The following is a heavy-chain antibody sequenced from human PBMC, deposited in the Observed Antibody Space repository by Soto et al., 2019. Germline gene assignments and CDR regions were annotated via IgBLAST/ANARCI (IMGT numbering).Heavy chain of an antibody. D-gene: IGHD3-10*01. CDR1: GYTFTGYY. Sequence: QVQLVQSGAEVKQPGASVKVSCKASGYTFTGYYIHWVRQAPGQGLEWMGWINPNSGGTNYAQNFQGWVTMTRDTSISTAYMEPSRLTSDDTAVYYCARDQVVGVRGVILDYWGQGTLVTVSS. CDR3: ARDQVVGVRGVILDY. CDR2: INPNSGGT. J-gene: IGHJ4*02. V-gene: IGHV1-2*04.